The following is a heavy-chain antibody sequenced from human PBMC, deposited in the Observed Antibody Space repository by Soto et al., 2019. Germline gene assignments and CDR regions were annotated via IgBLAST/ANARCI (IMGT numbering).Heavy chain of an antibody. CDR2: IYYSGST. V-gene: IGHV4-59*01. CDR1: GGSISSYY. J-gene: IGHJ4*02. D-gene: IGHD3-9*01. Sequence: SETLSLTCTVSGGSISSYYWSWIRQPPGKGLEWIGCIYYSGSTNYNPSLKSRVTISVDTSKNQFSLKLSSVTAADTAVYYCATGPSDYDILTGYYPYYFDYWGQGTLVTVSS. CDR3: ATGPSDYDILTGYYPYYFDY.